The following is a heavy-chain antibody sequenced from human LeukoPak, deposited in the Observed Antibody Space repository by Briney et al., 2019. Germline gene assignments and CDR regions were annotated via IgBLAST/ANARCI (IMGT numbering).Heavy chain of an antibody. CDR3: ARAGSSSWYFDY. CDR1: GGSISSYY. J-gene: IGHJ4*02. CDR2: IYYSGST. Sequence: PSETLSLTCTVSGGSISSYYWSWVRQPPGKGLEWIGYIYYSGSTNYNPSLKSRVTISVDTSKNQFSLKLSSVTAADTAVYYCARAGSSSWYFDYWGQGTLVTVSS. D-gene: IGHD6-13*01. V-gene: IGHV4-59*01.